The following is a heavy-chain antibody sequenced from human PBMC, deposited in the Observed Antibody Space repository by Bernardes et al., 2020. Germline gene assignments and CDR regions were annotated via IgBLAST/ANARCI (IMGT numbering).Heavy chain of an antibody. CDR2: ISGSGGST. V-gene: IGHV3-23*01. D-gene: IGHD4-17*01. CDR1: GFTFSSYV. J-gene: IGHJ4*02. Sequence: GGSLRLSCAASGFTFSSYVMSWVRQAPGKGLEWVSGISGSGGSTNYADSVKGRFTISRDNSKNTLYLQMNSLRAEDTAVYYCAKDRLGWTTFDSWGQGTLVTVSS. CDR3: AKDRLGWTTFDS.